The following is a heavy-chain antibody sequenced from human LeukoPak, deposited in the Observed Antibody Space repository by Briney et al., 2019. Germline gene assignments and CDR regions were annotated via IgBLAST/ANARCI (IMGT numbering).Heavy chain of an antibody. CDR3: ARTITMVRGVIYRH. D-gene: IGHD3-10*01. J-gene: IGHJ1*01. CDR1: GGSISSYY. Sequence: PSETLSLTCTVSGGSISSYYWSWIRQPAGKGLEWIGRIYTSGSTNYNPSLKSRVTMSVDTSKNQFSLKLSSVTAADTAVYYCARTITMVRGVIYRHWGQGTLVTVSS. V-gene: IGHV4-4*07. CDR2: IYTSGST.